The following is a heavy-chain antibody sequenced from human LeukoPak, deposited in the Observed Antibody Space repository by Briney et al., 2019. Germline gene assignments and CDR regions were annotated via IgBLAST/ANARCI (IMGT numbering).Heavy chain of an antibody. Sequence: GASVKVSCKTSGYTFTSYAMHWVRQAPGQRLEWMGWINAGNGNTNYAQKLQGRVTMTTDTSTSTAYMELRSLRSDDTAVYYCARDNSLEQQLAYYYGMDVWGQGTTVTVSS. D-gene: IGHD6-13*01. V-gene: IGHV1-3*01. CDR1: GYTFTSYA. CDR2: INAGNGNT. J-gene: IGHJ6*02. CDR3: ARDNSLEQQLAYYYGMDV.